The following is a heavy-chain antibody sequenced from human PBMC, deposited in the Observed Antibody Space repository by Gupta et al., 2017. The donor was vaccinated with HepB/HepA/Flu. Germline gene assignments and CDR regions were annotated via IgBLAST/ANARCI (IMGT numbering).Heavy chain of an antibody. CDR1: GGSISSYY. CDR2: IYYSGST. J-gene: IGHJ3*02. CDR3: ARVRGGDTKDAFDI. V-gene: IGHV4-59*01. Sequence: QVQLQESGPGLVKPSETLSLTCTVSGGSISSYYWSWIRQPPGKGLEWIGYIYYSGSTNYNPALKSRVTISVETAKKQVSLKLRSVTAAETAVYYCARVRGGDTKDAFDIWGQGTMVTVSS. D-gene: IGHD3-16*01.